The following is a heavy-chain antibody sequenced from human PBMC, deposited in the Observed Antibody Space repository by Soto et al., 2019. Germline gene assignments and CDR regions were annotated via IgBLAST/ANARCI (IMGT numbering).Heavy chain of an antibody. V-gene: IGHV3-30*18. J-gene: IGHJ3*01. CDR1: GFTFNNYG. CDR2: ISNDGSDK. Sequence: QVQLVESGGGVVQPGRSLRLSCAASGFTFNNYGMHWVRQAPDKGLELVATISNDGSDKYYADSVKGRLTISRENSKNTVYLQMNSLRAEETAVYYCAKDQGIAASHGIDWGQGTMVTVSS. D-gene: IGHD6-13*01. CDR3: AKDQGIAASHGID.